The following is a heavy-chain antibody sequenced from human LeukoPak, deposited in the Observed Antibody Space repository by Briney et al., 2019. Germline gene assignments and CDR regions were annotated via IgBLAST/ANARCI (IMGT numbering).Heavy chain of an antibody. CDR2: ISGSGGST. CDR1: GFTFSSYA. D-gene: IGHD3-22*01. Sequence: PGGSLRLSCAASGFTFSSYAMSWVRQAPGKGLEWVSAISGSGGSTYYADSVKGRFTISRDNSKNTLYLQMNSLRAEDTAVYYCAKDRSYDSSGNYGDYWGQGTLVTVSS. J-gene: IGHJ4*02. V-gene: IGHV3-23*01. CDR3: AKDRSYDSSGNYGDY.